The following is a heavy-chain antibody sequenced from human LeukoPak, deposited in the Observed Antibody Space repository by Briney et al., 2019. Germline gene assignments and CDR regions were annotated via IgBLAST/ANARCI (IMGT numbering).Heavy chain of an antibody. D-gene: IGHD5-12*01. CDR2: ISSSGSV. J-gene: IGHJ4*02. CDR3: ARIPLGYSGAYYFDY. Sequence: SETLPLTCTVSRGSISGSIRSYYWSWLRQPPGKGLEWIGYISSSGSVNDNPSLGSRVTISVDTSKNQFFLNLSSVSAADTAVYYCARIPLGYSGAYYFDYWGQGTLVTVSP. CDR1: RGSISGSIRSYY. V-gene: IGHV4-4*09.